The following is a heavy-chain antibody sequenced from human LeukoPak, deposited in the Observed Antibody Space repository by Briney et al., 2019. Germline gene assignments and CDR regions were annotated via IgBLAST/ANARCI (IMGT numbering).Heavy chain of an antibody. CDR3: AREDPQTTVPEGLDV. J-gene: IGHJ6*02. CDR2: IYFSGAT. CDR1: GGSISNYY. D-gene: IGHD4-17*01. Sequence: SETLPLTCTVSGGSISNYYWSWIRQSPVKGLEWIGYIYFSGATNYNPSLKSRVTISVDTSKNQFSLKLSSVTAAGTAVYYCAREDPQTTVPEGLDVWGQGTTVTVSS. V-gene: IGHV4-59*01.